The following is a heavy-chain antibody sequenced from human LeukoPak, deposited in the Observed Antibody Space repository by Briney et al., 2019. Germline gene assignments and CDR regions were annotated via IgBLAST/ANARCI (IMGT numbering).Heavy chain of an antibody. CDR2: IYYSGST. Sequence: SETLSLTCTVSGGSISSYYWSWIRQPPGKGLEWIGYIYYSGSTNYNPSLKSRVTISVDTSKNQFSLKLSSVTAADTAVYYCARRIWDGGWYFDFWGRGTPVTVSS. J-gene: IGHJ4*02. CDR3: ARRIWDGGWYFDF. D-gene: IGHD1-26*01. V-gene: IGHV4-59*12. CDR1: GGSISSYY.